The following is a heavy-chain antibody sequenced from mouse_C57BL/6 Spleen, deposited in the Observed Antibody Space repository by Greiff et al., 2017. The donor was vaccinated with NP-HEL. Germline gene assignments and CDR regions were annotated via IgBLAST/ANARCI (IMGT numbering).Heavy chain of an antibody. J-gene: IGHJ3*01. CDR2: IYPSDSET. CDR1: GYTFTSYW. Sequence: VKLQQPGAELVRPGSSVKLSCKASGYTFTSYWMDWVKQRPGQGLEWIGNIYPSDSETHYNQKFKDKATLTVDKSSSTAYMQLSSLTSEDSAVYYCAFGKRGFAYWGQGTLVTVSA. D-gene: IGHD2-1*01. CDR3: AFGKRGFAY. V-gene: IGHV1-61*01.